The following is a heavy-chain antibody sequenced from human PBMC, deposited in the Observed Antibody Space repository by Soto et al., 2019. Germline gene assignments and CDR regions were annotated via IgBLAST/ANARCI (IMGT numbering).Heavy chain of an antibody. V-gene: IGHV1-18*01. J-gene: IGHJ4*02. CDR3: ARRFWSGYDGPFDY. Sequence: PSVKVSCKASGYTFTSYGISWVRQAPGQGLEWMGWISAYNGNTNYAQKLQGRVTMTTDTSTSTAYMELRSLRSDDTAVYYCARRFWSGYDGPFDYWGQGTLVTVSS. CDR1: GYTFTSYG. CDR2: ISAYNGNT. D-gene: IGHD3-3*01.